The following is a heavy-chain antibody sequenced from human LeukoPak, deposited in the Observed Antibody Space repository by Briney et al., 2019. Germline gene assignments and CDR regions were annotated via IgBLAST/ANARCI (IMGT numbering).Heavy chain of an antibody. Sequence: SETLSLTCAVYGGSFSGYYWTWIRQPPGKGLEWIGEINHDGSTNYNPSLKSRVTISVDTSKNQFSLKLSSVTAADTAVYYCARVLYSSSWSPSGLYYYYMDVWGKGTTVTVSS. CDR3: ARVLYSSSWSPSGLYYYYMDV. CDR1: GGSFSGYY. D-gene: IGHD6-13*01. V-gene: IGHV4-34*01. J-gene: IGHJ6*03. CDR2: INHDGST.